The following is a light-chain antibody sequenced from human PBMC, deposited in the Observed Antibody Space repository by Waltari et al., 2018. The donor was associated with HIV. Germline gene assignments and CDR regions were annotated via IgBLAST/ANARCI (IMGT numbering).Light chain of an antibody. J-gene: IGLJ1*01. CDR3: SSYTSSSTRV. V-gene: IGLV2-14*01. CDR2: DVS. Sequence: QSALTQPASVSGSPGQSITISCTGTSSAVGDYNYVSWYQQHPGKAPKLIIYDVSNRPSGVSNRFSGSKSGNTASLTISGLQTEDEADYYCSSYTSSSTRVFGTGTKVTVL. CDR1: SSAVGDYNY.